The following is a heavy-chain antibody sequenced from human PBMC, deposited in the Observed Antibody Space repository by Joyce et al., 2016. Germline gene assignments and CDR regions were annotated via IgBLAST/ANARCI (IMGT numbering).Heavy chain of an antibody. CDR3: ATSLPSRVGGFQFFGMDV. CDR1: GDSFSDTSYY. D-gene: IGHD3-10*01. J-gene: IGHJ6*02. Sequence: HLQESGPGLVKPSETLSLTCTISGDSFSDTSYYWTWIRQPPGKGLEWLGFIYNGQTTLYNPSLGGRLSSSAGAAKKQVSLRLTSVTSADTAVYCCATSLPSRVGGFQFFGMDVWGQGTTVIVS. V-gene: IGHV4-61*01. CDR2: IYNGQTT.